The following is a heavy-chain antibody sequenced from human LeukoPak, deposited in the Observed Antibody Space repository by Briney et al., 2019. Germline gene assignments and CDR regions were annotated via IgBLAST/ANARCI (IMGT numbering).Heavy chain of an antibody. V-gene: IGHV4-34*01. CDR2: IYRSGST. CDR1: GGSFSGYY. Sequence: SETLSLTCAVYGGSFSGYYWSWIRQPPGKGLEWIGGIYRSGSTYYNPSLKSRVTISVDTSKNQFSLKLSSVTAADTAVYYCARDYFVSSGWYYYYYYYMDVWGKGTTVTVSS. CDR3: ARDYFVSSGWYYYYYYYMDV. J-gene: IGHJ6*03. D-gene: IGHD6-19*01.